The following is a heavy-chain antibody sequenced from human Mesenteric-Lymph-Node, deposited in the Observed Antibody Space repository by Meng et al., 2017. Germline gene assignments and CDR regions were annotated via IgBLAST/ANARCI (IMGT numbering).Heavy chain of an antibody. CDR3: VGGFYFQY. V-gene: IGHV3-53*02. Sequence: EVQRGETGGGWVQHGGSRRVSCAASGFSVSYQYMNWVRQAPGKGLEWVSVIAAAGGTNYADSVKGRFTITRDNSKNTLHLQLDSLRAEDTAVYYCVGGFYFQYWGRGTLVTVSS. D-gene: IGHD3-3*01. CDR2: IAAAGGT. CDR1: GFSVSYQY. J-gene: IGHJ1*01.